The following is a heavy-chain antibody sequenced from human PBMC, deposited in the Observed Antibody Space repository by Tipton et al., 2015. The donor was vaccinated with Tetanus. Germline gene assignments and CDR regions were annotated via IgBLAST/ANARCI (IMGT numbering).Heavy chain of an antibody. CDR3: ARGGSYSYGPRGFDL. Sequence: GLVKPSETLSLTCNVSGGSINTGDYYWSWIRQSPGKGLEWIGHVYYSGRTYYNPPLKSRVTISADMSKNQFSLKLTSLTVADTAVYYCARGGSYSYGPRGFDLWGRGTLVTVSS. D-gene: IGHD5-18*01. CDR1: GGSINTGDYY. J-gene: IGHJ2*01. CDR2: VYYSGRT. V-gene: IGHV4-30-4*01.